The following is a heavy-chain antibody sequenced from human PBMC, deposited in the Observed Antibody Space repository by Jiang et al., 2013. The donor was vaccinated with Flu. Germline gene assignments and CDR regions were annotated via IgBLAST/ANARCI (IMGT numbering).Heavy chain of an antibody. CDR3: ARDVSSVAGTFDY. CDR2: TYHRSEWFS. D-gene: IGHD6-19*01. Sequence: QTLSLTCAISGDSVSSNAAVWNWIRQSPSRGLEWLGRTYHRSEWFSDYAFSVNGRISINADTSTNQVSLHLTSVTPEDTAVYYCARDVSSVAGTFDYWGQGILVTV. V-gene: IGHV6-1*01. J-gene: IGHJ4*02. CDR1: GDSVSSNAAV.